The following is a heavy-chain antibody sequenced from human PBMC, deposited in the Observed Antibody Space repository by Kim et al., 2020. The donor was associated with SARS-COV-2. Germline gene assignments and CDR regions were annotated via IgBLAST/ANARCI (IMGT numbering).Heavy chain of an antibody. CDR3: ARDRCSGSSCMNWFDP. CDR1: GYTFTSYA. Sequence: ASVKVSCKASGYTFTSYAMNWVRQAPRQGLEWMGWINTNTGNPTYAQGFTGRFVFSLDTSVSTAYLQISSLKAEDTAVYYCARDRCSGSSCMNWFDPWGQGTLVTVSS. V-gene: IGHV7-4-1*02. J-gene: IGHJ5*02. D-gene: IGHD2-15*01. CDR2: INTNTGNP.